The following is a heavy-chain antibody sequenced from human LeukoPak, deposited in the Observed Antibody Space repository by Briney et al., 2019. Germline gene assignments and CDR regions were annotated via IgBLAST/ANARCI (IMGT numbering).Heavy chain of an antibody. Sequence: GGSLRLSCAASGFTFNSYSMNWFRQAPGKGLEWVSSISSSSRFIYYADSVKGRFTISRDNAKNSLYLQMNSLRAEDTAVYYCARTWDYYDSSGYYRDYWGQGTLVTVSS. D-gene: IGHD3-22*01. J-gene: IGHJ4*02. CDR2: ISSSSRFI. CDR1: GFTFNSYS. CDR3: ARTWDYYDSSGYYRDY. V-gene: IGHV3-21*01.